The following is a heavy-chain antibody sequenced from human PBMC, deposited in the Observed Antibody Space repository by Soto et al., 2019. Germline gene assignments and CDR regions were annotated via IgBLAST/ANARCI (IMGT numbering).Heavy chain of an antibody. CDR1: GFTFGDYA. V-gene: IGHV3-49*03. CDR3: TNQYPIFGVVRLWYAP. CDR2: IRSKAYGGTT. Sequence: GGSLRLSCTASGFTFGDYAMSWFRQAPGKGLEWVGFIRSKAYGGTTEYAASVKGRFTISRDDSKSIAYLQMNSLKTEDTAVYYCTNQYPIFGVVRLWYAPWAQGTLVTVSS. J-gene: IGHJ5*02. D-gene: IGHD3-3*01.